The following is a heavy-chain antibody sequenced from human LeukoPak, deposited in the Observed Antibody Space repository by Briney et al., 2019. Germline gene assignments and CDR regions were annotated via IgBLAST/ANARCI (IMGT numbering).Heavy chain of an antibody. J-gene: IGHJ3*02. D-gene: IGHD3-9*01. CDR2: IYTSGST. CDR1: GGSISSYY. CDR3: ARGGHYNILTGYYPGSFDI. Sequence: SETLSLTCTVSGGSISSYYWSWIRQPAGKGLEWIGRIYTSGSTNYNPSLKSRVTMSVDTSKNQFSLKLSSVTAADTAVYYCARGGHYNILTGYYPGSFDIWGQGTMVTVSS. V-gene: IGHV4-4*07.